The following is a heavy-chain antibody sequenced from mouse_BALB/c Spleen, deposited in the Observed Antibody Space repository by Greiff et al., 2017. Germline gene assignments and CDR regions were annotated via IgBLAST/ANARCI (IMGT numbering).Heavy chain of an antibody. V-gene: IGHV1-47*01. J-gene: IGHJ1*01. CDR2: FHPYNDDT. CDR1: GYTFTTYP. CDR3: ARRNRFWYFDV. D-gene: IGHD2-14*01. Sequence: QVQLQQSGAELVKPGASVKMSCKAFGYTFTTYPIEWMKQNPGKSLEWIGNFHPYNDDTKYNEKFKGKAKLTVEKSSSTVYLELSRLTSDDSAVYYCARRNRFWYFDVWGAGTTVTVSS.